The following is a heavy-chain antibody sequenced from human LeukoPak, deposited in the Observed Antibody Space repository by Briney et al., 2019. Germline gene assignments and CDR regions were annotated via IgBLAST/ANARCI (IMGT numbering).Heavy chain of an antibody. CDR3: AREGYSGYDWPGY. CDR1: GFTFSSYS. Sequence: GGSLRLSCAASGFTFSSYSMHWVCQAPGKGLEWVSSISSSSSYIYYADSVKGRFTISRDNAKNSLYLQMNSLRAEDTAVYYCAREGYSGYDWPGYWGQGTLVTVSS. J-gene: IGHJ4*02. D-gene: IGHD5-12*01. CDR2: ISSSSSYI. V-gene: IGHV3-21*01.